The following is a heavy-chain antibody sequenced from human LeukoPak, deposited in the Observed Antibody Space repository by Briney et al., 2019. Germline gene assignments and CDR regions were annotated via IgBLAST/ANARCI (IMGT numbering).Heavy chain of an antibody. CDR3: AKSITMVRGAPRAFDI. D-gene: IGHD3-10*01. Sequence: SETLSLTCDVYGGSFSKYYWSWIRQPPGKGLEWIGEINHSGSTNYNPSLKSRVTISVDTSKNQISLKLSSVTAADTAVYYCAKSITMVRGAPRAFDIWGQGTMVTVSS. CDR1: GGSFSKYY. CDR2: INHSGST. V-gene: IGHV4-34*01. J-gene: IGHJ3*02.